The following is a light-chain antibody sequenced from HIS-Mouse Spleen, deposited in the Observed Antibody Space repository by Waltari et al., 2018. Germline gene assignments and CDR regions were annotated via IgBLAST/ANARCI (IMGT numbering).Light chain of an antibody. J-gene: IGLJ2*01. CDR2: QDS. Sequence: SYDLTQPPSVSVSPGQTASITCSGDKLGDKYACWYQQKPGQSPVLVIYQDSKRPSGIPGRFSGSSSGKTATLTISGTQAMDEADYYCQAWDSSTAGVVFGGGTKLTVL. V-gene: IGLV3-1*01. CDR1: KLGDKY. CDR3: QAWDSSTAGVV.